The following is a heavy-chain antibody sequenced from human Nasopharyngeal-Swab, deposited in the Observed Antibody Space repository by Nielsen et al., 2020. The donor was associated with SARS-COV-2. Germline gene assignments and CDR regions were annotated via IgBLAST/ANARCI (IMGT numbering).Heavy chain of an antibody. V-gene: IGHV3-23*01. Sequence: LSLTCAASGFPFNNYGMNWVRQAPGEGLEWVSTVDPSGGSTYYADSVRGRFTISRDNSKNALYLQMNSLRVEDTAIYYCVKSNFLDYWGQGAQVTVSS. D-gene: IGHD3-3*01. CDR3: VKSNFLDY. CDR1: GFPFNNYG. CDR2: VDPSGGST. J-gene: IGHJ4*02.